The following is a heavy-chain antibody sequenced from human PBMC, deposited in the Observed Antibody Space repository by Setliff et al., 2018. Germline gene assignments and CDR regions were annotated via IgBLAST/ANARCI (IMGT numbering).Heavy chain of an antibody. J-gene: IGHJ6*02. CDR2: IYYRGST. CDR3: ARSSSGSPHYYYAMDV. Sequence: SETLSLTCSASGDSISTSSYYWGWIRQPPGKGLEWIGSIYYRGSTYHNPSLKSRVTVSVDTSKNQFSLKLSSVTAADTAVSYCARSSSGSPHYYYAMDVWGQGTTVTVSS. V-gene: IGHV4-39*07. CDR1: GDSISTSSYY. D-gene: IGHD3-10*01.